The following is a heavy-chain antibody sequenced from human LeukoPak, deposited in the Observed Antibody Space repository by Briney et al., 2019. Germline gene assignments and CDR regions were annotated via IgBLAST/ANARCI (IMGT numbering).Heavy chain of an antibody. Sequence: GGSLRLSCAASGFTFSSYSMNWVRQAPGKGLEWVSSISSSSYIYYADSVKGRFTISRDNAKNSLYLQMNSLRAEDTAVYYCARDPRNWKYFYHNYMDVWGKGTTVTVSS. J-gene: IGHJ6*03. D-gene: IGHD1-20*01. V-gene: IGHV3-21*01. CDR3: ARDPRNWKYFYHNYMDV. CDR2: ISSSSYI. CDR1: GFTFSSYS.